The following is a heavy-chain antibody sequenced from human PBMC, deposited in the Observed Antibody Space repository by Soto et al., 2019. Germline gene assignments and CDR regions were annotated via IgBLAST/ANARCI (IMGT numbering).Heavy chain of an antibody. CDR2: IHDSGST. V-gene: IGHV4-61*08. CDR3: ARDRGHHDSSGYYQAPFDY. D-gene: IGHD3-22*01. Sequence: SETLSLTCTVSGASVRSGGYYLRWIRQPPGKGLEWIGYIHDSGSTHYNPSLKSRITMSVDTSKNQFSLKLNSVISADTAVYYCARDRGHHDSSGYYQAPFDYWGLGTLVTVSS. CDR1: GASVRSGGYY. J-gene: IGHJ4*02.